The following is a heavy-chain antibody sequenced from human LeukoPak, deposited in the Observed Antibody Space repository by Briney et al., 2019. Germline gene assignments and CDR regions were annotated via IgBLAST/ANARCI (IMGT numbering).Heavy chain of an antibody. CDR2: ISSSSSTI. V-gene: IGHV3-48*01. J-gene: IGHJ4*02. Sequence: GGSLRLSCAASGFTFSSYSMNWVRQAPGTGLEWVSYISSSSSTIYYADSVKGRFTISRDNAKNSLYLQMNSLRAEDTAVYYCARDSRLSNPLFDYWGQGTLVTVSS. CDR3: ARDSRLSNPLFDY. CDR1: GFTFSSYS.